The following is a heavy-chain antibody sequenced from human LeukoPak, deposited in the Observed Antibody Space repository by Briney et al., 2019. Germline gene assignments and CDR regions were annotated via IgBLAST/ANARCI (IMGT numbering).Heavy chain of an antibody. Sequence: GASLKGSCTASGYTFTSYGISSVRHAPGQGLEWMGWSSAYNGNTSYAQKLQGRVTMTTDTSTSTAYMELRSLRSDDTAVYYCARVQPFSGYCSGGSCYFPPRYWGQGTLVTVSS. CDR1: GYTFTSYG. D-gene: IGHD2-15*01. J-gene: IGHJ4*02. CDR3: ARVQPFSGYCSGGSCYFPPRY. CDR2: SSAYNGNT. V-gene: IGHV1-18*01.